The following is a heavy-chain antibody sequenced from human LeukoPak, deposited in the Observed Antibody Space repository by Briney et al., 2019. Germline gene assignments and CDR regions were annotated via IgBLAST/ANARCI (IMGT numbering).Heavy chain of an antibody. V-gene: IGHV3-21*01. Sequence: GSLRLSCAASGFTFSSYSMNWVRQAPGKGLEWVSAISSSSAYIYYADSVRGRFTISRDNAKNSLYLQMNSLRAGDTAVYYCARARSGSNSYGMDVWGQETTVTVSS. CDR2: ISSSSAYI. D-gene: IGHD1-26*01. CDR3: ARARSGSNSYGMDV. J-gene: IGHJ6*02. CDR1: GFTFSSYS.